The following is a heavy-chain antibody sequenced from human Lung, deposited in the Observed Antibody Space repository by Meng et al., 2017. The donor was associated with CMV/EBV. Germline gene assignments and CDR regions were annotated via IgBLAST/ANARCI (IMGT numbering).Heavy chain of an antibody. Sequence: ASXXVSXKASGYTLTNYYIHWVRQAPGQGLEWMGIINPSDNTTIYAQKFQGRVTMTRDTSTSTVYMELSSLRSDDTALYYCARDLGYSSSWYFQCYFDCWXQGTLVTVSS. CDR2: INPSDNTT. CDR1: GYTLTNYY. CDR3: ARDLGYSSSWYFQCYFDC. V-gene: IGHV1-46*01. J-gene: IGHJ4*02. D-gene: IGHD6-13*01.